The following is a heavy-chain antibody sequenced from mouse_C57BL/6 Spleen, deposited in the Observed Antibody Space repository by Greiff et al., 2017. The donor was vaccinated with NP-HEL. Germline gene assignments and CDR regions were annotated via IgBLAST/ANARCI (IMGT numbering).Heavy chain of an antibody. D-gene: IGHD2-5*01. CDR2: IDPNSGGT. CDR3: APIGDSNDWYFDV. V-gene: IGHV1-72*01. Sequence: QVQLQQPGAELVKPGASVKLSCKASGYTFTSYWMHWVKQRPGRGLEWIGRIDPNSGGTKYNEKFKSKATLTVDKPSSTAYMQLSSLTSEDSAVYYWAPIGDSNDWYFDVWGTGTTVTVSS. CDR1: GYTFTSYW. J-gene: IGHJ1*03.